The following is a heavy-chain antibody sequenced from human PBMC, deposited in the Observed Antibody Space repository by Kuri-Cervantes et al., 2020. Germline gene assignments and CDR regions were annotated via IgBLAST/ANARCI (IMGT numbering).Heavy chain of an antibody. D-gene: IGHD2-15*01. CDR3: VRVLILLLGGRNWFDP. CDR1: GGTFSSYA. Sequence: SVKVSCKASGGTFSSYAISWVRQAPGQGLEWMGGIIPIFGTANYAQKFQGRVTITVDKSTSTAYMELSSLRAEDMTVYYCVRVLILLLGGRNWFDPWGQGTLVTVSS. CDR2: IIPIFGTA. J-gene: IGHJ5*02. V-gene: IGHV1-69*06.